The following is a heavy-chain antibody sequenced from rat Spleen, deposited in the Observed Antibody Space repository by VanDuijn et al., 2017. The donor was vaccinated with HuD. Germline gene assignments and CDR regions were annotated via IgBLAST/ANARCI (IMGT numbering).Heavy chain of an antibody. CDR2: ISYGDSSGHSTT. Sequence: EVQLVESGGGLVQPGRSLKLSCAASGFTFNSYDMAWVRQAPTKGLEWVATISYGDSSGHSTTYYRDSVKGRFTISRDNTKSTLYLQMDSLRSEDTATYYCAKHGAGSSLYYFEYWGQGVMVTVSS. J-gene: IGHJ2*01. CDR3: AKHGAGSSLYYFEY. V-gene: IGHV5-29*01. CDR1: GFTFNSYD. D-gene: IGHD5-1*01.